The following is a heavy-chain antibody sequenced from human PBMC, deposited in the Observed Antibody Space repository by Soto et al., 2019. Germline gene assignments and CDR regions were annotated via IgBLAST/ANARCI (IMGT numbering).Heavy chain of an antibody. CDR1: GFTFRSYV. Sequence: QVQLVESGGGVVQPGTSLRLSCVGSGFTFRSYVIHWVRQAPGKGLEWVARTSYDGSNKDYGDSVKGRFTITRDNSRNTVDLQMDSLRREDTALYYCARWGTTGGLAGWGQGTLVSVSS. CDR2: TSYDGSNK. V-gene: IGHV3-30*19. CDR3: ARWGTTGGLAG. D-gene: IGHD3-16*01. J-gene: IGHJ1*01.